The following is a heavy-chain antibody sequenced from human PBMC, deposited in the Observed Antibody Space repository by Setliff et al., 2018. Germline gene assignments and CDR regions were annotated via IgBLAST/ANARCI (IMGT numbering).Heavy chain of an antibody. CDR1: GGTFSSYG. V-gene: IGHV1-69*05. CDR3: ARESVVVVTTTNYYYYMDV. CDR2: TIPNFGTT. J-gene: IGHJ6*03. Sequence: SVKVSCKASGGTFSSYGISWVRQAPGQGLEWLGGTIPNFGTTNYAQEFQGRVTIITDESTSTGYMELSSLRFEDTAVYYCARESVVVVTTTNYYYYMDVWGEGTTVTVSS. D-gene: IGHD2-21*02.